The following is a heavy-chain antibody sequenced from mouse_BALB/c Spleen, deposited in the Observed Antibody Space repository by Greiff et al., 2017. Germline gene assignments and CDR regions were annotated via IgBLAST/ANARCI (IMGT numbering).Heavy chain of an antibody. Sequence: EVKVVESGGDLVKPGGSLKLSCAASGFTFSSYGMSWVRQTPDKRLEWVATISSGGSYTYYPDSVKGRFTISRDNAKNTLYLQMSSLKSEDTAMYYCARKRNDGYTWYFDVWGAGTTVTVSS. CDR2: ISSGGSYT. D-gene: IGHD2-3*01. V-gene: IGHV5-6*01. CDR3: ARKRNDGYTWYFDV. CDR1: GFTFSSYG. J-gene: IGHJ1*01.